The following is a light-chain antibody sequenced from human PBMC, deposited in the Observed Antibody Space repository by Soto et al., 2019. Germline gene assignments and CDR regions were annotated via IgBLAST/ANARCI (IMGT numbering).Light chain of an antibody. V-gene: IGKV1-39*01. CDR1: QDIGVF. CDR3: QQTYNTPRT. Sequence: DIQMTQSPSSLSASVGDRVTITCRASQDIGVFLNWYQQKPGKAPKCLIYAASNLESRVPSRFSGSGSGTDFNSTISSLQFDDLETYYCQQTYNTPRTFGQGTKVDIK. CDR2: AAS. J-gene: IGKJ2*01.